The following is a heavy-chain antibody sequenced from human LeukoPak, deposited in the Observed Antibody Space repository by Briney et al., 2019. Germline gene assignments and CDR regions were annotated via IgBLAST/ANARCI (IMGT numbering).Heavy chain of an antibody. V-gene: IGHV4-38-2*01. Sequence: KPSETLSLTCGVSGYPISSGYYWGWLRQPPGPALPWTGPFYHSGSPYYHPSLKTRATISVVTSKNQFSLRLSSVTAADTAVYYCARVGRPFDIWGQGPMVTVSS. D-gene: IGHD3-16*01. CDR2: FYHSGSP. CDR3: ARVGRPFDI. J-gene: IGHJ3*02. CDR1: GYPISSGYY.